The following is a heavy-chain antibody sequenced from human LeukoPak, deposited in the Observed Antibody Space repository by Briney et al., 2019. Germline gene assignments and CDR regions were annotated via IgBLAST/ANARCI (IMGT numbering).Heavy chain of an antibody. V-gene: IGHV3-23*01. CDR1: GFAFTTYG. J-gene: IGHJ4*02. Sequence: GGSLRLSCAASGFAFTTYGMNWVRQAPGKGLEWLSSISGNGDNTYYADSVKGRFTISRDNSKDTLYLQMNSLRVDDTAVYYCAGQWLRLGPIDYWGQGTLVSVSS. CDR2: ISGNGDNT. D-gene: IGHD5-12*01. CDR3: AGQWLRLGPIDY.